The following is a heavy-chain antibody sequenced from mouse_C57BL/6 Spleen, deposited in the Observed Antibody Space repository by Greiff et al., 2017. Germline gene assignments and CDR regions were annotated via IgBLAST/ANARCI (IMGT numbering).Heavy chain of an antibody. J-gene: IGHJ1*03. D-gene: IGHD1-1*01. CDR2: ISDGGSYT. V-gene: IGHV5-4*03. CDR3: AVSGDYGSSGWYFDV. CDR1: GFTFSSYA. Sequence: VKLVESGAGLVKPGGSLKLSCAASGFTFSSYAMSWVRQTPVKRLEWVATISDGGSYTYYPDNVKGRVTISRDNAKSNLYLQLRHLKSEDTAMYYCAVSGDYGSSGWYFDVWGTGTTVTVSS.